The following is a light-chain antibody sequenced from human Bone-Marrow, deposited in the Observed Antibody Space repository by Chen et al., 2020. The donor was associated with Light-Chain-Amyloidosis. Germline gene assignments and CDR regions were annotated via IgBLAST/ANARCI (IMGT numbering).Light chain of an antibody. CDR1: QSLLHTNGNTY. CDR2: FGS. CDR3: MQALQGPFT. J-gene: IGKJ3*01. V-gene: IGKV2-28*01. Sequence: DIVMTQSPLSLPVTPGEPASISCRSSQSLLHTNGNTYLDWFLQKPGQSPQLLISFGSNRASGVPDRFSGSGSGTDFTLKISRVEAEDVGVYYCMQALQGPFTFGPWTKVDIK.